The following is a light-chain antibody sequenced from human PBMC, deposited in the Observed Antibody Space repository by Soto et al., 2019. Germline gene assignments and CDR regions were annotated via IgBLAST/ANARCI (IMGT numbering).Light chain of an antibody. CDR1: SSNIGSKY. CDR2: RDN. CDR3: AAWDDSLSGVV. Sequence: QSVLTQSPSASGTPGQRVTISCSGSSSNIGSKYVYWYQQLPGTAPKLLIYRDNQRRSGVPDRFSGSKSGTSASLAISGLRSEDEADSYCAAWDDSLSGVVFGGGTKLTVL. J-gene: IGLJ2*01. V-gene: IGLV1-47*01.